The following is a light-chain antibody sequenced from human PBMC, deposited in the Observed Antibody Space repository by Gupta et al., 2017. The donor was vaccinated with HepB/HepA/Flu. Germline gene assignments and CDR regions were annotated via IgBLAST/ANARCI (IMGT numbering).Light chain of an antibody. J-gene: IGLJ7*01. CDR2: DDN. CDR1: SGSIASNY. Sequence: NFMLTQPHSVSESPGQTATISCTRSSGSIASNYVQWYQQRPGSAPTTVIYDDNQRPSGVPDRFSGSIDSSSNSASLNISGLKPEDEADYYGQSFDSSYQGVVFGGGTQLTVL. V-gene: IGLV6-57*03. CDR3: QSFDSSYQGVV.